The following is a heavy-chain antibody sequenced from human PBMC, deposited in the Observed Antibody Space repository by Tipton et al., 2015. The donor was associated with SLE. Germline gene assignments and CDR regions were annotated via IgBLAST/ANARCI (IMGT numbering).Heavy chain of an antibody. CDR3: ASGTTTQLDDYFYYHIAV. Sequence: TLSLTCSVSGGSVSGHYWSWIRQPPGKRLEWIGYIYNIGSTSSNPSLKSRLTLSIDPSKNQFPLKLSSVTAADTAVYYCASGTTTQLDDYFYYHIAVWGKGTKVTVSS. V-gene: IGHV4-59*02. D-gene: IGHD4-11*01. CDR1: GGSVSGHY. CDR2: IYNIGST. J-gene: IGHJ6*03.